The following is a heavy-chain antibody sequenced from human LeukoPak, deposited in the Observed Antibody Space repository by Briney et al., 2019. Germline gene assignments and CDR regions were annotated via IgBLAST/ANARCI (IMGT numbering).Heavy chain of an antibody. CDR1: GFTFSSYG. Sequence: GGSLRLSCAASGFTFSSYGMHWVRQAPGKGLEWVAVISYDGSNKYYADSVKGRFTISRDNSKNTLYLQMNSLRAEDTAVYYCAKDLTDDWAPVDYWGQGTLVTVSS. CDR2: ISYDGSNK. D-gene: IGHD3-9*01. V-gene: IGHV3-30*18. CDR3: AKDLTDDWAPVDY. J-gene: IGHJ4*02.